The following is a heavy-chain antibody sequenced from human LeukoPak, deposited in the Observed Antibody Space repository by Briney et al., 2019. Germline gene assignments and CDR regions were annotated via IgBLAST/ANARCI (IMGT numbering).Heavy chain of an antibody. V-gene: IGHV3-33*06. D-gene: IGHD6-19*01. CDR2: IWYDGSNK. CDR1: GFTFSSYG. J-gene: IGHJ4*02. CDR3: AKDLKFRQWLVPTRWDNDY. Sequence: GGSLRLSCAASGFTFSSYGMHWVRQAPGKGLEWVAVIWYDGSNKYYADSVKGRFTISRDNSKNTLYLQMNSLRAEDTAVYYCAKDLKFRQWLVPTRWDNDYWGQGTLVTVSS.